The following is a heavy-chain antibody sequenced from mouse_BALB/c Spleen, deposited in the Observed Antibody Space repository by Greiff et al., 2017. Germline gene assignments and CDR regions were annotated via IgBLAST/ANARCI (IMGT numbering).Heavy chain of an antibody. D-gene: IGHD1-2*01. V-gene: IGHV5-6*03. CDR3: ARHGHYYGTDYYYFDY. CDR1: GFTFSSYG. CDR2: ISSGGSYT. Sequence: EVMLVESGGGLVQPGGSRKLSCAASGFTFSSYGMSWVRQTPDKRLEWVATISSGGSYTYYPDSVKGRFTISRDNAKNTLYLQMSSLKSEDTAMYYCARHGHYYGTDYYYFDYWGQGTTLTVSS. J-gene: IGHJ2*01.